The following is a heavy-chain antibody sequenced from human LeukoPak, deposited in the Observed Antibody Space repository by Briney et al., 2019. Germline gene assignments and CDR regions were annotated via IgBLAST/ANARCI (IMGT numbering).Heavy chain of an antibody. D-gene: IGHD6-13*01. CDR3: ARDRIAAAAPFDY. V-gene: IGHV3-33*01. Sequence: GGALRLSCAASGFTFSSYGMPWGRQAPGKGAEGVAVIWYDGSNKYYADSVKGRFTISRDNSKNTLYLQMNSLRAEDTAVYYCARDRIAAAAPFDYWGQGTLVTVSS. CDR2: IWYDGSNK. CDR1: GFTFSSYG. J-gene: IGHJ4*02.